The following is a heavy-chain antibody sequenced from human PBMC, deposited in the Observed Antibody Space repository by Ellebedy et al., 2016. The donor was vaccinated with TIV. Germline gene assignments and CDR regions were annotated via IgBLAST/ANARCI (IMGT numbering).Heavy chain of an antibody. CDR1: GFSVSSKY. CDR2: IYTVCDT. Sequence: GGSLRLSCAASGFSVSSKYMNWVRQAPGKGLEWVSVIYTVCDTHYGDPVKGRFRVSRDNSKNTLYLQMNSLRAEDTAVYYCATDPVGVYGDTSDYWGRGTLVTVSS. CDR3: ATDPVGVYGDTSDY. D-gene: IGHD4-17*01. V-gene: IGHV3-53*01. J-gene: IGHJ4*02.